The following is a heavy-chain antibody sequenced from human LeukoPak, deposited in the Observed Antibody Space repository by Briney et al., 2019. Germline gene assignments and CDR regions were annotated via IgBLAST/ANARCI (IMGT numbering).Heavy chain of an antibody. J-gene: IGHJ4*02. Sequence: GGSLRLSCAASGFTFSASAMHWVRQASGKGLEWVGRIRSKANSYATAYAASVKGRFTISRDDSKNTAYLQMNSLKTEDTAVYYCTRLSGPATPHYGDYFDYWGQGTLVTVSS. CDR2: IRSKANSYAT. CDR1: GFTFSASA. D-gene: IGHD4-17*01. V-gene: IGHV3-73*01. CDR3: TRLSGPATPHYGDYFDY.